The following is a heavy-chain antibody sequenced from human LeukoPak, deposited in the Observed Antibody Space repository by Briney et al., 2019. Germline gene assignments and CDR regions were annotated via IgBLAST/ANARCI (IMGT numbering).Heavy chain of an antibody. Sequence: PSETLSLTYTVSDRPINNYYWSWIGQPAAREREWMERIYTIGRTNYNPSLKRRVTMSVDTSKNQFSLKLSSVTAADPAVYYCARTGRWLQFALYAFDIWGQGTMVTVSS. CDR3: ARTGRWLQFALYAFDI. CDR1: DRPINNYY. J-gene: IGHJ3*02. CDR2: IYTIGRT. D-gene: IGHD5-24*01. V-gene: IGHV4-4*07.